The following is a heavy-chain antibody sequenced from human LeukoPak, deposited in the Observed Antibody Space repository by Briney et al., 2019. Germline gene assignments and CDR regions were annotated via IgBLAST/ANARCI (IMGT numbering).Heavy chain of an antibody. D-gene: IGHD5/OR15-5a*01. V-gene: IGHV4-34*01. CDR2: INHSGST. CDR3: ARGEPLYDY. J-gene: IGHJ4*02. CDR1: GGSFSGYY. Sequence: SETLSLTCAVYGGSFSGYYWGWIRQPPGKGLEWIGEINHSGSTNYNPSLKSRVTISVDTSKNQFSLKLSSVTAADTAVYYCARGEPLYDYWGQGTLVTVSS.